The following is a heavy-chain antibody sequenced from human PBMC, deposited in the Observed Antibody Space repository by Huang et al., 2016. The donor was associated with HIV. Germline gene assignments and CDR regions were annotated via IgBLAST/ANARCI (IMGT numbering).Heavy chain of an antibody. CDR2: LYFSGST. V-gene: IGHV4-39*01. D-gene: IGHD2-2*01. Sequence: QLQLQETGPGLVKPLETLTLTCTVSGGSISSDYYYLGWFRRPPGKGLEWIGGLYFSGSTYYNPSFKSRVTMSVDSSKNQVSLKLNSVTAADTAVYFCARQAYCSSTACYRFDSWGQGMLVTVSS. J-gene: IGHJ4*02. CDR3: ARQAYCSSTACYRFDS. CDR1: GGSISSDYYY.